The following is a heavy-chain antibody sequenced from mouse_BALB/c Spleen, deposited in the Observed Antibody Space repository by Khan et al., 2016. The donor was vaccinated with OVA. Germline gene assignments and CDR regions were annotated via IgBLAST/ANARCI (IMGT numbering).Heavy chain of an antibody. V-gene: IGHV2-9*02. CDR1: GFSLTSYG. CDR3: TRLEDI. Sequence: VELVESGPGLVAPSQSLSITCTVSGFSLTSYGVHWVRQPPGKGLEWLGVIWAGGSTNYNSALMSRLSISKDNSKSQVFLKRNSLQTNDTAMYYCTRLEDIWGQGTTLTVSS. D-gene: IGHD1-3*01. CDR2: IWAGGST. J-gene: IGHJ2*01.